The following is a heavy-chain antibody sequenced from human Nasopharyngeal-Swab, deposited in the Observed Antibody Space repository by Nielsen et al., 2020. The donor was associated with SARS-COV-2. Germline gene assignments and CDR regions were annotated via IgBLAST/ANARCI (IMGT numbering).Heavy chain of an antibody. CDR1: GYTFTSYY. V-gene: IGHV1-46*01. Sequence: ASVKVSCKASGYTFTSYYTHWVRQAPGQGLEGMGIINPSGGSTSYAQKFQGRVTMTRDTSTSTVYMELSSLRSEDTAVYYCARDDSSGYYTYWGQGTLVTVSS. CDR3: ARDDSSGYYTY. D-gene: IGHD3-22*01. CDR2: INPSGGST. J-gene: IGHJ4*02.